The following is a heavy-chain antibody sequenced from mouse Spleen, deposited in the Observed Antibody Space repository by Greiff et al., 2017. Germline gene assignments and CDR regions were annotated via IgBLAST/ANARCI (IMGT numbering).Heavy chain of an antibody. CDR2: INPGSGGT. D-gene: IGHD2-13*01. CDR1: GYAFTNYL. CDR3: ARGGDYGGFAY. Sequence: VHLVESGAKLVRPGTSVKVSCKASGYAFTNYLIEWVKQRPGQGLEWIGVINPGSGGTNYNEKFKGKATLTADKSSSTAYMQLSSLTSEDSAVYFCARGGDYGGFAYWGQGTLVTVSA. V-gene: IGHV1-54*01. J-gene: IGHJ3*01.